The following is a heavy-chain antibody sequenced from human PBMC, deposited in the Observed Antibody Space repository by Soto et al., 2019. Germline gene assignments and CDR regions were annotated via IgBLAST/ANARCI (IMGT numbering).Heavy chain of an antibody. V-gene: IGHV1-3*01. CDR3: ARDDLWFGELFNWFDP. D-gene: IGHD3-10*01. CDR1: GYTFTSYA. CDR2: INAGNGNT. Sequence: GASVKVSCKASGYTFTSYAIHWVRQAPGQRLEWMGWINAGNGNTKYSQKFQGRVTITRDTSASTAYMELSSLRSEDTAVYYCARDDLWFGELFNWFDPWGQGTLVTVSS. J-gene: IGHJ5*02.